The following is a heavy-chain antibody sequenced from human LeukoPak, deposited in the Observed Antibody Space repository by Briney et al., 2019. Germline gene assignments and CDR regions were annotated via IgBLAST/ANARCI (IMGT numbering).Heavy chain of an antibody. CDR1: GFTFTGHS. D-gene: IGHD6-6*01. J-gene: IGHJ3*02. CDR2: VAHDEKTI. CDR3: AREMTYGSSAFDI. V-gene: IGHV3-30*04. Sequence: GGSLRLSCVASGFTFTGHSMHWVRQAPGQGLEWVAVVAHDEKTIFYADSLKGRFTVSRDNSKNTVYLQMNSLRVEDTAVYYCAREMTYGSSAFDIWGQGTTVIVSS.